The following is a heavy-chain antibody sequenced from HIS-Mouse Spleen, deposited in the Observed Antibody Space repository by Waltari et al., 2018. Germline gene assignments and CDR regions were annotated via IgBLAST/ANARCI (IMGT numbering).Heavy chain of an antibody. V-gene: IGHV2-70*15. CDR2: IDWDDDK. J-gene: IGHJ4*02. CDR3: ARIAEGYSSGWYAFDY. CDR1: GFSLSTSAMC. D-gene: IGHD6-19*01. Sequence: QVTLRESGPALVKPTQTLTLTFTFSGFSLSTSAMCASCIRHPPGKALEWLARIDWDDDKYYSTSLKTRLTISKDTSKNQVVLTMTNMDPVDTATYYCARIAEGYSSGWYAFDYWGQGTLVTVSS.